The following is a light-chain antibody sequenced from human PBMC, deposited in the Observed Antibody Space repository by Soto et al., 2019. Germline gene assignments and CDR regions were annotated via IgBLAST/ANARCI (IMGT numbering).Light chain of an antibody. CDR3: QQRSNWPPYT. CDR2: DAS. V-gene: IGKV3-11*01. CDR1: QSVGSA. J-gene: IGKJ3*01. Sequence: EIVLTQSPATLSLSPGERATLSCRASQSVGSALAWYQQKPGQTPRLLIYDASSRATGIPARFSGSGSGTDFTLTISSLEPEDFAVYYCQQRSNWPPYTFGPGT.